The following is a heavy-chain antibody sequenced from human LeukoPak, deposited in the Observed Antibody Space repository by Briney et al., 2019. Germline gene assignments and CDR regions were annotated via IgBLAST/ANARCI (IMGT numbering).Heavy chain of an antibody. V-gene: IGHV4-34*01. CDR1: GGSFSGYY. J-gene: IGHJ4*02. D-gene: IGHD1-26*01. CDR2: INHSGST. CDR3: ARRGELPFCDY. Sequence: SETLSLTCAVYGGSFSGYYWSWIRQPPGKGLEWIGEINHSGSTNYNPSLKSRVTISVDTSKYQFSLKLSSVTAADTAVYYCARRGELPFCDYWGQGTLVTVSS.